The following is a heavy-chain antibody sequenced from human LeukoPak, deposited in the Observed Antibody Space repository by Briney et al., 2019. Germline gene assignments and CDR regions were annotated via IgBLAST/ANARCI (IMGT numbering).Heavy chain of an antibody. V-gene: IGHV3-7*01. D-gene: IGHD6-13*01. CDR1: GFTFTNDF. J-gene: IGHJ4*02. Sequence: GSLRLSCAASGFTFTNDFMTWVRQAPGKGLEWVANMKVDGSDIHYVDSVKGRFTISRDNAKNTLYLQMNSLRAEDTAVYYCARQNGYSSSSDYWGQGTLVTVSS. CDR2: MKVDGSDI. CDR3: ARQNGYSSSSDY.